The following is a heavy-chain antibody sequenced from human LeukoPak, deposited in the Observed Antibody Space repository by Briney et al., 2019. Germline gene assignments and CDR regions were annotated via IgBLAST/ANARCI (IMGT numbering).Heavy chain of an antibody. CDR2: INPNSGGT. V-gene: IGHV1-2*02. CDR3: ARGLHDSSGYLDY. J-gene: IGHJ4*02. CDR1: GYTFTGYY. Sequence: ASVKLSCKASGYTFTGYYMHWVRQAPGQGLEWMGWINPNSGGTNYAQKFQGRVTMTRDASISTAYMELSRLRSDDTAVYYCARGLHDSSGYLDYWGQGTLVTVSS. D-gene: IGHD3-22*01.